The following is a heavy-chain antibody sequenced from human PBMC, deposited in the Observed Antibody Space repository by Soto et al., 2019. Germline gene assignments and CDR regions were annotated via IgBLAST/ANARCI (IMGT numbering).Heavy chain of an antibody. CDR2: INPYTGGT. Sequence: ASVKVSCKASGGTFSSYAISWVRQAPGQGLEWVGWINPYTGGTSYAQKFQGWVTMTRDTSISTVYMELSSLKSDDTAVYYCARDRADQEVAADPYFEYWGQGTLVTVSS. D-gene: IGHD6-25*01. CDR1: GGTFSSYA. J-gene: IGHJ4*02. CDR3: ARDRADQEVAADPYFEY. V-gene: IGHV1-2*04.